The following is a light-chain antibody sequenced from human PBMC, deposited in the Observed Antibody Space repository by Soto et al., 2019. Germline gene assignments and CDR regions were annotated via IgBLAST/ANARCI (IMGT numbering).Light chain of an antibody. J-gene: IGLJ1*01. Sequence: QSALTQPASVSRSPGQSITISCNGTSSDVGGYNFVSWYQQHPGKAPKLIIYDVSNRPSGVSYRFSGSKSGNTASLTISGLQAEDEADYYCSSYTGRSTHGVGPVTKVTVL. CDR3: SSYTGRSTHG. V-gene: IGLV2-14*01. CDR2: DVS. CDR1: SSDVGGYNF.